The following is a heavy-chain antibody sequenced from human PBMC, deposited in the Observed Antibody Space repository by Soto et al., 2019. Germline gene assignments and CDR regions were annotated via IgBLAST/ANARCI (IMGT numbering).Heavy chain of an antibody. J-gene: IGHJ4*02. V-gene: IGHV4-59*01. CDR3: ARGLSWSPYFDL. CDR1: GASITTKS. Sequence: QVKLQESGPGLVKPSETLSLTCTVSGASITTKSWNWVRQSPGKGLKWIGYRYYSGTTNYNPSLKSRVTISIDTYKNQISLSLTSVTAADTAIYYCARGLSWSPYFDLWGQGTRVTVSS. D-gene: IGHD6-13*01. CDR2: RYYSGTT.